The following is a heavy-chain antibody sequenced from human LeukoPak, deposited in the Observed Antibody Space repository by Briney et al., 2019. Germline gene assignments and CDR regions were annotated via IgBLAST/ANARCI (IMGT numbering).Heavy chain of an antibody. CDR2: IYPGDYAT. J-gene: IGHJ4*02. D-gene: IGHD1-26*01. V-gene: IGHV5-51*01. CDR3: ARHFGYGSPPFDY. Sequence: GESLKISCKGSGYSFTSYWSGWVRQMPGKGLEWMGIIYPGDYATRYSPSFHGQVTISADKSISTAYLQWSSLNASDTAMYYCARHFGYGSPPFDYWGQGTLVTVSS. CDR1: GYSFTSYW.